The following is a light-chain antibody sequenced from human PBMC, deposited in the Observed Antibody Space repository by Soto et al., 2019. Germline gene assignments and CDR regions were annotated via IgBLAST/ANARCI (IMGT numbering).Light chain of an antibody. J-gene: IGLJ3*02. Sequence: NFMLTQPLSVSESPGKTVTISCTRSSGNIASNYVQWYQQRPGSAPTTVIYEDNQRPSGVPDRFSGSIDSSSNSAALTISGLKTEDEADYYCQSYDDSHQVFGGGTKLPS. CDR1: SGNIASNY. CDR3: QSYDDSHQV. V-gene: IGLV6-57*03. CDR2: EDN.